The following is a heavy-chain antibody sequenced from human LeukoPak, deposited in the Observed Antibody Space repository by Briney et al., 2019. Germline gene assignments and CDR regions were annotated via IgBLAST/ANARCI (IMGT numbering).Heavy chain of an antibody. V-gene: IGHV3-33*01. J-gene: IGHJ5*02. CDR1: GFTFSSYG. Sequence: GGSLRLSCAASGFTFSSYGMHWVRQAPGKGLEWVAVIWYDGSNKYYGDSVKGRFIISRDNSKDTLYLRLNSLRGEDTAVYYCARGIVVSPAAPYSWFDPWGQGTLVTVSS. CDR3: ARGIVVSPAAPYSWFDP. D-gene: IGHD2-2*01. CDR2: IWYDGSNK.